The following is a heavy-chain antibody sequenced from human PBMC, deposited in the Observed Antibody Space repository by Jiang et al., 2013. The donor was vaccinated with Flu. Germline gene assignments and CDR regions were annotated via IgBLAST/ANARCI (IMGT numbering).Heavy chain of an antibody. Sequence: VQLLESGGGLVQPGGSLRLSCAASGFSFSNYAMSWVRQAPGKGLEWVSAIGYSGIVTYYADSVKGRFTISRDNSKNTQYLQMNSLTAEDTAVYYCAKDSTCSNGVCSRAFDYWGQGILVTVSS. CDR3: AKDSTCSNGVCSRAFDY. J-gene: IGHJ4*02. CDR1: GFSFSNYA. V-gene: IGHV3-23*01. CDR2: IGYSGIVT. D-gene: IGHD2-8*01.